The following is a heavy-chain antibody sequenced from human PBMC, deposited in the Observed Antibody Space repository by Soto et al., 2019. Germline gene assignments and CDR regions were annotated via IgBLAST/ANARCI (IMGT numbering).Heavy chain of an antibody. CDR2: IYYSGST. J-gene: IGHJ4*02. V-gene: IGHV4-31*03. Sequence: QVQLQESGPGLVKPSQTLSLTCTVSGGSISSGGYYWSWIRQHPGKGLEWIGYIYYSGSTYYNPSLKSRVPVSLDTSKNQFSLKLSSVTAADTAVYYCASNYGSGSYYKLAYWGQGTLVNVSS. CDR3: ASNYGSGSYYKLAY. CDR1: GGSISSGGYY. D-gene: IGHD3-10*01.